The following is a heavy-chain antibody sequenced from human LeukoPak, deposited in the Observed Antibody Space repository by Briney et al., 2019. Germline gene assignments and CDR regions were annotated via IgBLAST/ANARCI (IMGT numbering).Heavy chain of an antibody. CDR3: ARDLRLSLLRYFDWLPDY. J-gene: IGHJ4*02. CDR1: GGSISSSSYY. D-gene: IGHD3-9*01. CDR2: IYYSGST. Sequence: SETLSLTCTVSGGSISSSSYYWGWIRQPPGKGLEWIGSIYYSGSTYYNPSLKSRVTISVDTSKNQFSLKLSSVTAADTAVYYCARDLRLSLLRYFDWLPDYWGQGTLVTVSS. V-gene: IGHV4-39*07.